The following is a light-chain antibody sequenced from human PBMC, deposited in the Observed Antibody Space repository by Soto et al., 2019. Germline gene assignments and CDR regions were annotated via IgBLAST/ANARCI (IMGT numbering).Light chain of an antibody. J-gene: IGKJ1*01. V-gene: IGKV3-15*01. CDR1: QSISSN. Sequence: EVVMTQSPATLSVSPGESATLSCRASQSISSNKLAWYQQKPGQAPRLLLFGVSNRATGIPARFSGSGSGTDFSLTISSLPSEDFAVYYCQQYDYWPRTCGQGTKVEVK. CDR2: GVS. CDR3: QQYDYWPRT.